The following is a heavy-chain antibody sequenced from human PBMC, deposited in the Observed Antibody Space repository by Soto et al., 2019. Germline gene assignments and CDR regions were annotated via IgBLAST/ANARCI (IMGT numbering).Heavy chain of an antibody. V-gene: IGHV2-70*01. D-gene: IGHD1-7*01. Sequence: SGPTLVNPKQTLILTCAFSGFSLSRKLVSVSWILHPPGKSLEFLALIDWEEEKFYSPSLRNRLTVSKDTSKSQVVLTLTNLDPVDTATYYCTRSTNSNYEYSFEYSGKGTVLTAAS. CDR3: TRSTNSNYEYSFEY. CDR1: GFSLSRKLVS. J-gene: IGHJ4*02. CDR2: IDWEEEK.